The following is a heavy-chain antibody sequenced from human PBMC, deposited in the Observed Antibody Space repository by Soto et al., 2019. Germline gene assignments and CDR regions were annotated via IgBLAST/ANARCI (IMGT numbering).Heavy chain of an antibody. CDR3: XRDLTPMDI. CDR1: GYTFTSYG. CDR2: ISAYNGNT. Sequence: QVQLVQSGAEVKKPGDSVKVSCKASGYTFTSYGISWVRQAPGQGLEWMGWISAYNGNTNYAQKLQGRVTMTTDTXXCXAXXXXXXLXSDDTAVXYCXRDLTPMDIWGQGTMVTVSS. V-gene: IGHV1-18*01. J-gene: IGHJ3*02. D-gene: IGHD2-15*01.